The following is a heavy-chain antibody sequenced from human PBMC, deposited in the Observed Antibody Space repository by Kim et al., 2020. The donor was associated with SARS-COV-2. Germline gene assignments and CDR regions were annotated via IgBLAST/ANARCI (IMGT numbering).Heavy chain of an antibody. J-gene: IGHJ4*02. CDR3: ARDYNWKHRFDY. D-gene: IGHD1-20*01. V-gene: IGHV1-2*02. Sequence: ASVKVSCKASGYTFTGYYMHWVRQAPGQGLEWMGWINPNSGGTNYAQKFQGRVTMTRDTSISTAYMELSRLRSDDTAVYYCARDYNWKHRFDYWGQGTLVTVSS. CDR2: INPNSGGT. CDR1: GYTFTGYY.